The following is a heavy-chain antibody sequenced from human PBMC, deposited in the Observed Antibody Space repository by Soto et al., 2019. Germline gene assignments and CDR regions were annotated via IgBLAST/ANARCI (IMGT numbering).Heavy chain of an antibody. V-gene: IGHV1-69*01. CDR2: IIPIFGTE. J-gene: IGHJ6*02. CDR1: GGTFSSHS. D-gene: IGHD2-2*01. CDR3: SASVYCSSTRSYYYYGLDV. Sequence: QVQLVQSGAEVKKPGSSVKVSCKVSGGTFSSHSINWVRQAPGQGPEWMGGIIPIFGTENYAQKFQGRVTITADESTSTVYMEMCSLTSEDTALCYCSASVYCSSTRSYYYYGLDVWGQGTMVIVSS.